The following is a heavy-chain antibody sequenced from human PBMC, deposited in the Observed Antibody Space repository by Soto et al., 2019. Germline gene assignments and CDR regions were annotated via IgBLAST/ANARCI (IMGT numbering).Heavy chain of an antibody. J-gene: IGHJ4*02. D-gene: IGHD2-2*01. Sequence: SETLSLTCTVSGGSISSYYWSWIRQPPGKGLEWIGYIYYSGSTNYNPSLKSRVTISVDTSKNQFSLKLSSVTAADTAVYYCARMGSGGIVVVPAARFRGYYFDYWGQGTLVTVSS. CDR3: ARMGSGGIVVVPAARFRGYYFDY. CDR1: GGSISSYY. V-gene: IGHV4-59*01. CDR2: IYYSGST.